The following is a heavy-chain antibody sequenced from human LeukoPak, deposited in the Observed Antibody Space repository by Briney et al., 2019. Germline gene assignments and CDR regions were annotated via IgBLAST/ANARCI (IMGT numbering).Heavy chain of an antibody. CDR3: ARDPTTQQWLATD. D-gene: IGHD6-19*01. CDR1: GGTFSSYA. J-gene: IGHJ4*02. V-gene: IGHV1-69*05. Sequence: SVKVSCKASGGTFSSYAISWVRQAPGQGLEWMGRIIPIFGTANYAQKFQGRVTITTDESTSTAYMELSSLRSEDTAVYYCARDPTTQQWLATDWGQGTLVTVSS. CDR2: IIPIFGTA.